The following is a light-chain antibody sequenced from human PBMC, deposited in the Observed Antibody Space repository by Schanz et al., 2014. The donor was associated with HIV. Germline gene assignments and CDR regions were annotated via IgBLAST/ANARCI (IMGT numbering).Light chain of an antibody. J-gene: IGKJ1*01. Sequence: EIVMTQSPATLSVYPGERVTLSCRTTQIISTSLAWYQQRPGQPPRLLIYGASSRATGIPDRFSGSGSGTDFTLTISRLEPEDFAVYYCQQYGSSPRTFGQGTKVEIK. CDR3: QQYGSSPRT. V-gene: IGKV3-20*01. CDR1: QIISTS. CDR2: GAS.